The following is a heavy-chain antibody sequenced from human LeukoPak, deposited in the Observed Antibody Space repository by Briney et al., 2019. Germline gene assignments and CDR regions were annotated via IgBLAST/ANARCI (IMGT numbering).Heavy chain of an antibody. Sequence: GSLRLSCAASGFTFSSYSMNWIRQPPGKGLEWIGEINHSGSTNYNPSLKSRVTISVDTSKNQFSLKLSSVTAADTAVYYCARGQGGYSNYRHFDYWGQGTLVTVSS. J-gene: IGHJ4*02. D-gene: IGHD4-4*01. V-gene: IGHV4-34*01. CDR2: INHSGST. CDR3: ARGQGGYSNYRHFDY. CDR1: GFTFSSYS.